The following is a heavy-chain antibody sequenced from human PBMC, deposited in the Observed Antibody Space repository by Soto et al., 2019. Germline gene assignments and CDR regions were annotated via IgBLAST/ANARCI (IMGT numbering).Heavy chain of an antibody. CDR1: GYTFAMHY. Sequence: QVQLVQSGAEVKKPGASVKISCKTSGYTFAMHYIHWVRQVPGQGLEWMGMINPRDGSTSYVQKFQGRVTMTRDTSATTVFLNMSRLTSHDTAVFYCVREDGGGGRRHDFWGQGSLVTVSS. D-gene: IGHD2-15*01. CDR2: INPRDGST. J-gene: IGHJ4*02. CDR3: VREDGGGGRRHDF. V-gene: IGHV1-46*01.